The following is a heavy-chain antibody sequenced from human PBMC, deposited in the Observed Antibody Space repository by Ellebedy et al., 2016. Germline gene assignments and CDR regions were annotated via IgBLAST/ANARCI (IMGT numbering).Heavy chain of an antibody. V-gene: IGHV3-7*02. D-gene: IGHD3-10*01. CDR1: GFTFSSYY. J-gene: IGHJ6*02. Sequence: GESLKISXVVSGFTFSSYYMSWVRQAPEKGLERVANIKPDGSEKYYVDSVKGRFTVSRDNAKNSLFLQMNSLRAEDTAVYFCAISIDRGVINFYYYGMDVWGQGTTVTVSS. CDR2: IKPDGSEK. CDR3: AISIDRGVINFYYYGMDV.